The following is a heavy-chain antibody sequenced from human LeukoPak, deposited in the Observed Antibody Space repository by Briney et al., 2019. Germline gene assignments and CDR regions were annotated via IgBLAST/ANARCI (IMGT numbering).Heavy chain of an antibody. CDR1: GFTFSSYW. V-gene: IGHV3-7*01. CDR2: IKQDGSER. J-gene: IGHJ4*02. CDR3: AKGGRGNGEVY. D-gene: IGHD2-8*01. Sequence: GGSLRLSCAVSGFTFSSYWMNWVRQAPGKGLEWVANIKQDGSERNYVDSVKGRFTISRDNAKSSLFLQMNDLRAEDTAVYYCAKGGRGNGEVYWGQGTLVTVSS.